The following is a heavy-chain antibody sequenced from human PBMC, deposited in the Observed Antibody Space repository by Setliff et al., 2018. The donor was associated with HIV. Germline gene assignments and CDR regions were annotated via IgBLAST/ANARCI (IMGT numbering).Heavy chain of an antibody. V-gene: IGHV1-24*01. CDR2: FEPEEGET. D-gene: IGHD1-26*01. CDR1: GKTLIEVS. Sequence: ASVKVSCKVSGKTLIEVSLHWVRQAPGKGLEWMGGFEPEEGETIYAQKFQGRVTMTEATSTDTAYMELSSLRSEDTAVYYCATLSWGLPRGFDNWGPGILVTVSS. CDR3: ATLSWGLPRGFDN. J-gene: IGHJ4*02.